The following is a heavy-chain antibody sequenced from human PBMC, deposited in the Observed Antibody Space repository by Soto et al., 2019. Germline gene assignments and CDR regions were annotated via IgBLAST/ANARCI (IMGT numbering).Heavy chain of an antibody. D-gene: IGHD1-26*01. CDR1: GGTFSSYA. Sequence: SVKVSCKASGGTFSSYAISWVRQAPGQGLEWMGGIIPIFGTANYAQKFQGRVTITADESTSTAYMELSSLRSEDTAVYYCARDVSGGYYYYGMDVWGQGTTVTVSS. CDR2: IIPIFGTA. CDR3: ARDVSGGYYYYGMDV. V-gene: IGHV1-69*13. J-gene: IGHJ6*02.